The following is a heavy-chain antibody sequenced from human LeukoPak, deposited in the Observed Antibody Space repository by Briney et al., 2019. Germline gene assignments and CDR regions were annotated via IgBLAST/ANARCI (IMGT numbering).Heavy chain of an antibody. CDR2: INWNGGST. Sequence: PGGSLRLSCAASGFTFSSYAMSWVRQAPGKGLEWVSGINWNGGSTGYADSVKGRFTISRDNAKNSLYLQMNSLRAEDTAVYYCARGRDPYYDSSGYYPCPAFDIWGQGTMVTVSS. CDR1: GFTFSSYA. CDR3: ARGRDPYYDSSGYYPCPAFDI. D-gene: IGHD3-22*01. J-gene: IGHJ3*02. V-gene: IGHV3-20*04.